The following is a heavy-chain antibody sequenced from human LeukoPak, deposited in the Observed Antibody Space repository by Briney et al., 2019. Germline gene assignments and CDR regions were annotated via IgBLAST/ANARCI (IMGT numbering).Heavy chain of an antibody. V-gene: IGHV4-39*01. Sequence: SETLSLTCAVSGASISSSTFYWGWIRQPPGKGLEWIGSVYYGGSTYYNSSLKSRVTISLDTSKNQFSLKLSSVTAADTALYYCAILNHPTSLDYWGQGALVSVSS. D-gene: IGHD3-9*01. J-gene: IGHJ4*02. CDR2: VYYGGST. CDR3: AILNHPTSLDY. CDR1: GASISSSTFY.